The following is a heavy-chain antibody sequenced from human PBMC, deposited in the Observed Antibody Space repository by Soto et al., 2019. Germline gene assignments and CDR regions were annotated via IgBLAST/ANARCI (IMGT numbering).Heavy chain of an antibody. V-gene: IGHV3-23*01. CDR2: ISGSGAST. CDR3: AKTPGVITVITSFDH. D-gene: IGHD3-16*01. J-gene: IGHJ4*02. CDR1: GFTFNKYA. Sequence: HPGVSLRLSCVASGFTFNKYALAWVRQAPGKGLEWVSAISGSGASTYDADSVKGRFTISRDNSNITLYLQMNSLRAEDTAVYYCAKTPGVITVITSFDHWPQGTPDTVSS.